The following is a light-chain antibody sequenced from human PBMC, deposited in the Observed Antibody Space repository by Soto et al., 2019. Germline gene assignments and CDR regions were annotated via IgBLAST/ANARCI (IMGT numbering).Light chain of an antibody. Sequence: SALTQPASVSGSPGQSIAISCTGTSSDVGIYNYVSWYQQHPGKVPKLIIYEVTNRPSGVSNRFSGSKSGNTASLIISGLQAADEADYSCPSYAAGSTRVFGTGTKVTVL. CDR2: EVT. J-gene: IGLJ1*01. V-gene: IGLV2-14*01. CDR1: SSDVGIYNY. CDR3: PSYAAGSTRV.